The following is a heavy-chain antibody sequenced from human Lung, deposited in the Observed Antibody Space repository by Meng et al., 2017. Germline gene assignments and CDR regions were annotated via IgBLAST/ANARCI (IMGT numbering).Heavy chain of an antibody. Sequence: EVQLVDSGGGLVKPGGSLRLSCEGSGFTFSNAYMTWVRQVPGKSLEWVGRIKSKPDGETIDYAAPVKGRFTISRDDSKNTVYLQMNSLKTEDAAVYYCSGHIDYWGQGTLVTVSS. CDR3: SGHIDY. D-gene: IGHD5-12*01. CDR2: IKSKPDGETI. J-gene: IGHJ4*02. V-gene: IGHV3-15*01. CDR1: GFTFSNAY.